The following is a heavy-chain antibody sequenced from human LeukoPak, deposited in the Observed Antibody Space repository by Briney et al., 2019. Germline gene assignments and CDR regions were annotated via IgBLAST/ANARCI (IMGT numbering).Heavy chain of an antibody. CDR1: GFTFSNYW. CDR3: ARDHGRYCSGVSCYFGGFFEY. CDR2: IKQDGSEK. Sequence: GGSLRLSCAASGFTFSNYWMSWVHQAPGKGLEWVANIKQDGSEKYYVDSVKGRFTISRDNAKNSLYLQMNSLRAEDTAVYYCARDHGRYCSGVSCYFGGFFEYWGQGTLGTVSS. J-gene: IGHJ4*02. V-gene: IGHV3-7*03. D-gene: IGHD2-15*01.